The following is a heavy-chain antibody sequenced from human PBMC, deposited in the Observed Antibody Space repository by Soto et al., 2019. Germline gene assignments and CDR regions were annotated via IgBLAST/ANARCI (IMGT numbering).Heavy chain of an antibody. CDR1: CASIRSSRCH. J-gene: IGHJ3*02. CDR2: IKYSGTT. Sequence: PSATLSLPCTFSCASIRSSRCHWGLLRQPPGKGLEWIASIKYSGTTFYNPSLKSRVTLSVDTSKNQFALKLSSVTAAETAVYYCARHGITGSYYDAFDIWGQGTMVT. V-gene: IGHV4-39*01. D-gene: IGHD1-26*01. CDR3: ARHGITGSYYDAFDI.